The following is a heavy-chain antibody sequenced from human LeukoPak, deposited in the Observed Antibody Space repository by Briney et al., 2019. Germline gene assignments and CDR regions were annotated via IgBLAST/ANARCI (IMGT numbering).Heavy chain of an antibody. CDR3: ASHSGYYFYMDV. D-gene: IGHD6-25*01. Sequence: PGGSLRLSCAASGFTFSSYWMSWVRQAPGKGREGVANIKQDGSEKYYVDSVKGRFTISRDNAKNSLYLQMNSLRAEDTAVYYCASHSGYYFYMDVWGKGTTVTVSS. V-gene: IGHV3-7*01. CDR1: GFTFSSYW. J-gene: IGHJ6*03. CDR2: IKQDGSEK.